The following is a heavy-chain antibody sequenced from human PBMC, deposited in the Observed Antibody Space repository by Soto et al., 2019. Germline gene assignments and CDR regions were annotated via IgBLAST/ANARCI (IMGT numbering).Heavy chain of an antibody. V-gene: IGHV3-20*04. CDR1: GFTFDDYG. CDR3: ARGSFAHYFDH. J-gene: IGHJ4*02. CDR2: INWNGGNT. Sequence: EVQLVESGGGVLRPGGSLKLSCEASGFTFDDYGMSWVRQAPGKGLEWVSAINWNGGNTDYADSVKGRFTISRDNVKRSLYLQMNSLRVDDTAFYYCARGSFAHYFDHWGQGAPVTVSS.